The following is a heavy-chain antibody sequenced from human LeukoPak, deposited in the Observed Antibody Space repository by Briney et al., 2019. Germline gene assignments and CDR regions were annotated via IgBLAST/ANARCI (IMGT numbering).Heavy chain of an antibody. CDR1: GFTFSGSA. D-gene: IGHD4-17*01. CDR3: TADLTTVTTAGYYYMDV. Sequence: GGSLRLSCVASGFTFSGSAMHWVRQASGKGLEWVGRIRSKANSYATAYAASVKGRLTISRDDSKNTAYLQMNSLKTEDTAVYYCTADLTTVTTAGYYYMDVWGKGTTVTVSS. J-gene: IGHJ6*03. CDR2: IRSKANSYAT. V-gene: IGHV3-73*01.